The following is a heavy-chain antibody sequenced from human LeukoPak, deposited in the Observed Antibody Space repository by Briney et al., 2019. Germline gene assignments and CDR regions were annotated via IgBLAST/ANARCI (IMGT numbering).Heavy chain of an antibody. V-gene: IGHV1-2*02. CDR2: INPNSGGT. CDR3: ARTPNYDFWSGYYTGYWFDP. Sequence: PVASVKVSCKASGYTFTGYYMHWVRQAPGQGLEWMGWINPNSGGTNYAQKFQGRVTMTRDTSISTAYMELSSLRSEDTAVYYCARTPNYDFWSGYYTGYWFDPWGQGTLVTVSS. CDR1: GYTFTGYY. J-gene: IGHJ5*02. D-gene: IGHD3-3*01.